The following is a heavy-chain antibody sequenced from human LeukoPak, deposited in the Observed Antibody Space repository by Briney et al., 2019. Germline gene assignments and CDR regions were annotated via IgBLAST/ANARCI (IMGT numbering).Heavy chain of an antibody. Sequence: SGGSLRLSCAASGFTFSTYALHWVRQVPGKGLEYVSAISSIGGTTYYANSVKGRFTIPRDNSKNTLYLQMGSLKPEDTAVYYCARVGDNTAFDYWGQRTLVTVSS. CDR1: GFTFSTYA. J-gene: IGHJ4*02. D-gene: IGHD2-21*01. V-gene: IGHV3-64*01. CDR2: ISSIGGTT. CDR3: ARVGDNTAFDY.